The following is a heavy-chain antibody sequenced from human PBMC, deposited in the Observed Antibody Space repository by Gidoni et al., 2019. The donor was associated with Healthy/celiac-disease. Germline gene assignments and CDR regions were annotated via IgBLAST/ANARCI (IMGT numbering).Heavy chain of an antibody. CDR3: AKEGYCSSTSCYRESDY. Sequence: EVQLLESGGGLVQPGGSLRLSCAASGFTFSSYAMSWVRQAPGKGLGWVSAISGSGGSTYYADSVKGRFTISRDNSKNTLYLQMNSLRAEDTAVYYCAKEGYCSSTSCYRESDYWGQGTLVTVSS. CDR1: GFTFSSYA. V-gene: IGHV3-23*01. CDR2: ISGSGGST. J-gene: IGHJ4*02. D-gene: IGHD2-2*01.